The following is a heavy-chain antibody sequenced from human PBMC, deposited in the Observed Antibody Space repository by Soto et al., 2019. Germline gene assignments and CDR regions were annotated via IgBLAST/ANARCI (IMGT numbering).Heavy chain of an antibody. J-gene: IGHJ5*02. V-gene: IGHV1-46*01. Sequence: QVQLVQSGAEVKKPGASVKVSCKASGYSFAAFYMHWVRQAPGQGLEWLGIINPSGSKTSYAPKFKGRVTMTRDTTPRTVYMELSSLTADDTAVYYCVTDYGDQPRFDPWGQGTLVTVSS. D-gene: IGHD4-17*01. CDR2: INPSGSKT. CDR3: VTDYGDQPRFDP. CDR1: GYSFAAFY.